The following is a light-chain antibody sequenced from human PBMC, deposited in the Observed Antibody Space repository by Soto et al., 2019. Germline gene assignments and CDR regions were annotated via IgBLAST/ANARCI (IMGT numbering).Light chain of an antibody. Sequence: EIVLTQSPATLSLSPGERATLSCRASQSVSSYLAWYQQKPGQAPRLLISDASNRATGVPARFSGSGSGTEFPLPISSLEPEDFAVYYCQQRSNWPLSFGGGTKLEIK. J-gene: IGKJ4*01. V-gene: IGKV3-11*01. CDR3: QQRSNWPLS. CDR2: DAS. CDR1: QSVSSY.